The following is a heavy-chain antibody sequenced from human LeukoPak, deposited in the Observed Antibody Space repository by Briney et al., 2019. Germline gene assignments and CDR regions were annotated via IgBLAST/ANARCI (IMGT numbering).Heavy chain of an antibody. CDR3: AKVSSIQLRALSGFDP. D-gene: IGHD5-18*01. CDR2: ISGSGGST. V-gene: IGHV3-23*01. J-gene: IGHJ5*02. Sequence: GGSLRLSCAASGFTFSSYAMSWVRQAPGKGLEWVSAISGSGGSTYYADSVKGRFTISRDNSKSTLYLQMNSLRAEDTAVYYCAKVSSIQLRALSGFDPWGQGTLVTVSS. CDR1: GFTFSSYA.